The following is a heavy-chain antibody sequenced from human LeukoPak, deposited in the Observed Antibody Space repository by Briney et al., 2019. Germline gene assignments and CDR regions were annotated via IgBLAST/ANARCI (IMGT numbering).Heavy chain of an antibody. D-gene: IGHD3-3*01. V-gene: IGHV3-48*01. CDR2: IRNSGSTI. J-gene: IGHJ4*02. CDR3: AKDHFGSFYYFDY. CDR1: GFTLSSYN. Sequence: GGSLRLSCAVSGFTLSSYNMNWVRQAPGKGLEWVSYIRNSGSTIYYADSVKGRFTISRDNSKNTLYLQMNSLRAEDTAVYYCAKDHFGSFYYFDYWGQGNLVTVSS.